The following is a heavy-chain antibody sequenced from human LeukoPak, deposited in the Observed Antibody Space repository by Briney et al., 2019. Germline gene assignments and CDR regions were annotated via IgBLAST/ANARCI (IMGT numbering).Heavy chain of an antibody. Sequence: SVKVSCKASGGTFSSYTISWVRQAPGQGLEWMGRIIPILGIANYAQKFQGRVTITADKSTSTAYMELSSLRSEDTAVYYCARAGRAARSYYYYYMTSGAKGPRSPSP. CDR1: GGTFSSYT. CDR3: ARAGRAARSYYYYYMTS. D-gene: IGHD6-6*01. J-gene: IGHJ6*03. V-gene: IGHV1-69*02. CDR2: IIPILGIA.